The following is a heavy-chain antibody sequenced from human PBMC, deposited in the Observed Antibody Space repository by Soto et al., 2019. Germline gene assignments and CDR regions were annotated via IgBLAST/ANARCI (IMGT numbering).Heavy chain of an antibody. D-gene: IGHD6-13*01. CDR2: ISGSGGST. CDR1: GFTFSSYA. Sequence: EVQLLESGGGLVQPGGSLRLSCAASGFTFSSYAMSWVRQAPGKGLGWVSAISGSGGSTYYADSVKGRFTISRDNSKNTLYLQMNSMRAEDTAVYYCAKENGYSSSWFEFDYWGQGTLVTVSS. J-gene: IGHJ4*02. V-gene: IGHV3-23*01. CDR3: AKENGYSSSWFEFDY.